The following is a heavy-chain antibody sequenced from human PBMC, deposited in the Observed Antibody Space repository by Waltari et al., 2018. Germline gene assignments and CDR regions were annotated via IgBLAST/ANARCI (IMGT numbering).Heavy chain of an antibody. J-gene: IGHJ4*02. V-gene: IGHV3-73*01. D-gene: IGHD2-21*02. CDR2: IRGISDNYAT. Sequence: EVQLVESGGDLVRPGGSLKLSCSVSGFPFSASSIHWVRQASGKGLDGFGRIRGISDNYATEYAASVRGRFTFSRDDSKNTAYLQMNSLKTEDTAVYYCTTGHCGSDCYIYFYWGLGTLVTVSS. CDR3: TTGHCGSDCYIYFY. CDR1: GFPFSASS.